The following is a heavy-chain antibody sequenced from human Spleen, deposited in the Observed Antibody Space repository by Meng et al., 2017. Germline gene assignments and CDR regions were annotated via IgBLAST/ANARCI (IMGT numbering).Heavy chain of an antibody. V-gene: IGHV3-21*01. CDR2: ISSSSSYI. CDR1: GFTFSSYS. Sequence: GESLKISCAASGFTFSSYSMNWVRQAPGKGLEWVSSISSSSSYIYYEDSVKGRFTISRDNAKNSLYLQMNSLRAEDTAVYYCARDNQLKYYDFWSGSVRAGFDPWGQGTLVTVSS. J-gene: IGHJ5*02. D-gene: IGHD3-3*01. CDR3: ARDNQLKYYDFWSGSVRAGFDP.